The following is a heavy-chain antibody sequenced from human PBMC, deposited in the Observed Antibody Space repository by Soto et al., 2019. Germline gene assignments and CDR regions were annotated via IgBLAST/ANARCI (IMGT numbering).Heavy chain of an antibody. CDR1: GITISNYP. CDR2: ISGSGDRT. CDR3: VKDDGGYPSTAPH. J-gene: IGHJ4*02. Sequence: EVQLLESGGGLVQPGGSLRLSCAASGITISNYPMSWVRQAPGKGLDWVSGISGSGDRTYYADSAKGRFTISKDISRNSLSLQLDSLGVEDPAVYFFVKDDGGYPSTAPHWGQGTLVTVSS. V-gene: IGHV3-23*01. D-gene: IGHD3-16*02.